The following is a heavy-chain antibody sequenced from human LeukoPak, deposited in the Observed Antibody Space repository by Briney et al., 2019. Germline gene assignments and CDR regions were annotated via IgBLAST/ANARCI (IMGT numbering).Heavy chain of an antibody. CDR3: TTDAPSIAVAGTEEEGDY. CDR2: IKSKTDGGTT. J-gene: IGHJ4*02. CDR1: GFTFSNAW. Sequence: GGSLRLSCAASGFTFSNAWMSWVRQAPGKGLEWVGRIKSKTDGGTTDYAAPVKGRFTISRDDSKNTLYLQMNSLKTEDTAVYYCTTDAPSIAVAGTEEEGDYWGQGTLVTVSS. V-gene: IGHV3-15*01. D-gene: IGHD6-19*01.